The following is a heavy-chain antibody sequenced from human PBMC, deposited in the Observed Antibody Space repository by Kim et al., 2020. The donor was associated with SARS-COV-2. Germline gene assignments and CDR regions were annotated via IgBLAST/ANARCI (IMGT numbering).Heavy chain of an antibody. J-gene: IGHJ3*02. CDR3: ASDAPRAHNAFDI. V-gene: IGHV3-33*01. CDR2: IWYDGSNK. CDR1: GFTFSDYG. Sequence: GGSLRLSCVASGFTFSDYGMHWVRQAPGKGLEWVAVIWYDGSNKYYADSVKGRFTISRDNSKTTLYLQMNSLRAEDTAVYYCASDAPRAHNAFDIWGQGT.